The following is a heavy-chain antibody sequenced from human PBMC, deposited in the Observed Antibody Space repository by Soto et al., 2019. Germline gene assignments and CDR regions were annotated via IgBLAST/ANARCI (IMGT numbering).Heavy chain of an antibody. V-gene: IGHV4-59*08. CDR1: DGSISSYY. CDR2: INYSGNT. D-gene: IGHD3-10*01. J-gene: IGHJ6*02. Sequence: PSETLSLTCTVSDGSISSYYWSWVRQPPGKGLEWVGYINYSGNTNYNPSLKSRVTISVDTSKNQFSLNLSSVTAADTAVYYCMRWVGNWNNYYYYDMDVWGQGATVTVSS. CDR3: MRWVGNWNNYYYYDMDV.